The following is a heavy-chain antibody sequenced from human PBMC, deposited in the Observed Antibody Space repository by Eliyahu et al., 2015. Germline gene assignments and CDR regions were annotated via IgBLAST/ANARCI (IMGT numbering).Heavy chain of an antibody. CDR2: IYSGGST. V-gene: IGHV3-66*01. D-gene: IGHD6-6*01. CDR3: ARARYPQEYRSSYFDY. CDR1: GFTVSSNY. J-gene: IGHJ4*02. Sequence: EVQLVESGGGLVQPGGSLRLSCAASGFTVSSNYMSWVRQAPGKGLEWVSVIYSGGSTYNADSVKGRFTISRDNSKNTLYLQMNSLRAEDTAVYYCARARYPQEYRSSYFDYWGQGTLVTVSS.